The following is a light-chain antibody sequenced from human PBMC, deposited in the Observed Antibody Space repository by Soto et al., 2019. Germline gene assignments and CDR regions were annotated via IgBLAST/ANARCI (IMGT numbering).Light chain of an antibody. Sequence: ESVLTQSPAALSLSPGERATLSCRASQSVSSYLAWYQQKPGQAPRLLIYAASDRATGIPGRFSGSGSGTEFTLTISSLQPDDFATYYCQQYNSYWTFGQGTKVDIK. CDR3: QQYNSYWT. CDR2: AAS. V-gene: IGKV3-11*01. J-gene: IGKJ1*01. CDR1: QSVSSY.